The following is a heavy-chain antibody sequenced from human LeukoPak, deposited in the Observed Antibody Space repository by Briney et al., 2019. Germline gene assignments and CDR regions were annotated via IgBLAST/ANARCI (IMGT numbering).Heavy chain of an antibody. V-gene: IGHV3-30*02. J-gene: IGHJ3*02. CDR2: IRYDGSNK. CDR3: AKDDVLRFLEWPLDDAFDI. CDR1: GFTFSSYG. D-gene: IGHD3-3*01. Sequence: GGSLRLSCAASGFTFSSYGMHWVRQAPGKGLEWVAFIRYDGSNKYYADSVKGRFTISRDNSKNTLYLQMNSLRAEDTAVYYCAKDDVLRFLEWPLDDAFDIWGQGTMVTVSS.